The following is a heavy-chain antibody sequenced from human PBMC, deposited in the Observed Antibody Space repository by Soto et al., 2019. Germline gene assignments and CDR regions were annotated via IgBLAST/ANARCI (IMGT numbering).Heavy chain of an antibody. CDR1: GGSISNYF. Sequence: SENLSLTYTVSGGSISNYFCNWIRQPAGKGLEWIGRIDNSGSTNYNPSLKSRITMSADTSRNQFSLKLNSVTAADTAVYYCARGGQDFWSGPFDYWGQGALVT. V-gene: IGHV4-4*07. J-gene: IGHJ4*02. D-gene: IGHD3-3*01. CDR2: IDNSGST. CDR3: ARGGQDFWSGPFDY.